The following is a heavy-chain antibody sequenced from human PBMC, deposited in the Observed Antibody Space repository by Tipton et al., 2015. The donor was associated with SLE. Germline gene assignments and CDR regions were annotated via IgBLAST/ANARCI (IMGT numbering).Heavy chain of an antibody. CDR2: IYTSGSGST. V-gene: IGHV4-61*09. CDR3: ASPLLWFGENYTDV. CDR1: GGSISSGSYY. D-gene: IGHD3-10*01. Sequence: LRLSCTVSGGSISSGSYYWSWIRQPAGKGLEWIAYIYTSGSGSTYYNPSLKSRVTISVDTSKNQFSLKLSSVTAADTAVYYCASPLLWFGENYTDVWGKGTTVTVSS. J-gene: IGHJ6*03.